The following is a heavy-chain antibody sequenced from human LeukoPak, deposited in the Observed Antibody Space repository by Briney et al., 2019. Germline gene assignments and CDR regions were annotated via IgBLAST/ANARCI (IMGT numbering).Heavy chain of an antibody. CDR2: ISGSGGST. V-gene: IGHV3-23*01. Sequence: GGSLRLSCAASGFTFSSYAMSWVRQAPGKGLEWVSAISGSGGSTYYADSVKGRFTISRDNSKNTLYLQMNSLRAEDTAVYYCAKDPLSSTVVIPALAFDIWGQGTMVTVSS. CDR1: GFTFSSYA. D-gene: IGHD4-23*01. CDR3: AKDPLSSTVVIPALAFDI. J-gene: IGHJ3*02.